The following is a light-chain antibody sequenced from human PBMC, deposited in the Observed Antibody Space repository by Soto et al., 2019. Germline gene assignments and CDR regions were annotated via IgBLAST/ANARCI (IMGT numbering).Light chain of an antibody. Sequence: QSVLTQPPSASGSPGQSVTISCTGTSNDIGGYNYVSWYQQHPGKAPKLLISEVNERPAGVPDRFSGSKSDNTASLTVSGLQTEDEADYYCSSYAGSNNLIFGGGTKLTVL. CDR3: SSYAGSNNLI. V-gene: IGLV2-8*01. CDR1: SNDIGGYNY. J-gene: IGLJ2*01. CDR2: EVN.